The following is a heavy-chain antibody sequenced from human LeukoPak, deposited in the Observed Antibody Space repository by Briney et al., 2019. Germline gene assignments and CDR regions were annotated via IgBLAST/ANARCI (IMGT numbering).Heavy chain of an antibody. CDR3: AREYSSSWYQGNYMDI. CDR2: IKEDGSEK. V-gene: IGHV3-7*01. J-gene: IGHJ6*03. Sequence: PGGSLRLSCAASGFTFSNYWMTWVRQAPGKGLEWVANIKEDGSEKYYVDSVKGRFTISRDNAKNSLYLQMNSLRAEDTAVYYCAREYSSSWYQGNYMDIWGKGTTVTVSS. CDR1: GFTFSNYW. D-gene: IGHD6-13*01.